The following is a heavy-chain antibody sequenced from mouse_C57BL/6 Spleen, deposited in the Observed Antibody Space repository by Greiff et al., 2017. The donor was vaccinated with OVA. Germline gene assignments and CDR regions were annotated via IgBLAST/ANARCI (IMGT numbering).Heavy chain of an antibody. J-gene: IGHJ3*01. CDR3: ARGAAQATVAY. CDR2: INPYNGGT. D-gene: IGHD3-2*02. V-gene: IGHV1-19*01. Sequence: EVQLQQSGPVLVKPGASVKMSCKASGYTFTDYYMNWVKQSHGKSLEWIGVINPYNGGTSYNQKFKGKATLTVDKSSSTAYMELNSLTSEDSAVYYCARGAAQATVAYWGQGTLVTVSA. CDR1: GYTFTDYY.